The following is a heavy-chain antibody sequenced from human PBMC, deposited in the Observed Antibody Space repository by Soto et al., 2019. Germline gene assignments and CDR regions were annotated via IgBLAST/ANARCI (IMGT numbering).Heavy chain of an antibody. J-gene: IGHJ5*02. V-gene: IGHV3-30*18. Sequence: QVQLVESGGGVVQPGRSLRLSCAASGFTFSSYGMHWVRQAPGKGLEWVAVISYDGSNKYYADSVKGRFTISRDNSKNTPYMQMNSLRSDDTAVYYCANWGYGTRIADPWGQGTLVTVSS. CDR2: ISYDGSNK. CDR3: ANWGYGTRIADP. CDR1: GFTFSSYG. D-gene: IGHD3-16*01.